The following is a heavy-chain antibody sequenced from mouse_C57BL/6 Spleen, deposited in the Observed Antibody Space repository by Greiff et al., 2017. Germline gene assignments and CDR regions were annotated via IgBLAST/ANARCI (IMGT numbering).Heavy chain of an antibody. CDR3: ARRGLLPPYFDY. CDR2: ISSGSSTI. CDR1: GFTFSDYG. Sequence: EVQLQQSGGGLVKHGGSLKLSCAASGFTFSDYGMHWVRQAPEKGLAWVAYISSGSSTIYYADTVKGRFTISRDNAKNTLFLQMTSLRSEDTAMYYCARRGLLPPYFDYWGQGTTLTVSS. J-gene: IGHJ2*01. V-gene: IGHV5-17*01. D-gene: IGHD2-3*01.